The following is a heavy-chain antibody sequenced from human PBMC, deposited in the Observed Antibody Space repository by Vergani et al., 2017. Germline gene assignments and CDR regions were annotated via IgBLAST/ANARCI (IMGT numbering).Heavy chain of an antibody. V-gene: IGHV1-2*02. Sequence: QVHLVQSGAEVKKPGASVKVSCKASVYTFSDHHLHWVRQAPGQALEWVGWMNINSGATKVAQKFQGRISMGTDTSISTGYMELNSLRSDDTAVYYCARLASVVVPAARPLDLWGQGTLITVSS. J-gene: IGHJ4*02. D-gene: IGHD2-2*01. CDR1: VYTFSDHH. CDR3: ARLASVVVPAARPLDL. CDR2: MNINSGAT.